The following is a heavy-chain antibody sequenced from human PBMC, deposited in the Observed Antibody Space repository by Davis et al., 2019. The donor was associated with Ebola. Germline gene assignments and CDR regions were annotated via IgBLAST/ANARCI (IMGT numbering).Heavy chain of an antibody. Sequence: GGSLRLSCAASGFTFSSYAMHWVRQAPGKGLEWVAVISYDGNNKYYADSVKGRFTISRDNSKNTLYLQMNSLKTEDTAVYYCTVTVTTLDYWGQGTLVTVSS. D-gene: IGHD4-17*01. J-gene: IGHJ4*02. CDR2: ISYDGNNK. CDR1: GFTFSSYA. V-gene: IGHV3-30-3*01. CDR3: TVTVTTLDY.